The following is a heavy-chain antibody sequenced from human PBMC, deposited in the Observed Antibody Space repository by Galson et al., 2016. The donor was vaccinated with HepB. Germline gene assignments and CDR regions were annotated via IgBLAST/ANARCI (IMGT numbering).Heavy chain of an antibody. CDR2: INPNSGST. V-gene: IGHV1-2*02. J-gene: IGHJ4*02. CDR3: ARVEWLKLGADY. Sequence: SVKVSCKASGYTFSGYYMHWVRQAPGQGLEWMGWINPNSGSTNYAQKFQGRVTMTRDTSISTAYMELSRLRSDDTAVYYCARVEWLKLGADYWGQGTLVTVSS. CDR1: GYTFSGYY. D-gene: IGHD6-19*01.